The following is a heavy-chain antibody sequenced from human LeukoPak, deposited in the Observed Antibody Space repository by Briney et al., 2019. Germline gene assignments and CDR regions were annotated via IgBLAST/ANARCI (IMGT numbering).Heavy chain of an antibody. CDR1: GYTFTSYD. Sequence: GASVKVSCKASGYTFTSYDINWVRQATGQGLEWMGWINPNSGNTGYAQKFPGRVTMTRDTSISTAYMELSSLRSEDTAVYYCARASPDYGSGTHYGFDIWGQGTMVTVSS. CDR2: INPNSGNT. D-gene: IGHD3-10*01. CDR3: ARASPDYGSGTHYGFDI. J-gene: IGHJ3*02. V-gene: IGHV1-8*01.